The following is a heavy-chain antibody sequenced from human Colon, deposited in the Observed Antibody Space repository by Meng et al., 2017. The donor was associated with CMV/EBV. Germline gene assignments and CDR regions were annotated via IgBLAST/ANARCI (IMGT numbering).Heavy chain of an antibody. D-gene: IGHD3-9*01. J-gene: IGHJ4*02. V-gene: IGHV3-53*01. CDR1: GFTVSSNY. Sequence: GGSLRLSCAASGFTVSSNYMSWVRQAPGKGLEWISIIYMGGPTYYAESVKGRFTISRDNSQNTLYLQMNSLRAEDTAVYYCARSEPPYSDILGYFDYWGQGTLVTVSS. CDR2: IYMGGPT. CDR3: ARSEPPYSDILGYFDY.